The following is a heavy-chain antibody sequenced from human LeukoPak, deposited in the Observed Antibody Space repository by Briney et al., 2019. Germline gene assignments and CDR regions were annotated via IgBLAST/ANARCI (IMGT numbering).Heavy chain of an antibody. CDR1: GFTFSSYE. J-gene: IGHJ4*02. Sequence: GGSLTLSCAASGFTFSSYEMNWVRQAPGKGLEWVLYISSSGSTIYYADSVKGRFTISRDNAKNSLYLQMNSLRAEDTAVYYCARVDYDSSGYLNYWGQGTLVTVSS. V-gene: IGHV3-48*03. CDR3: ARVDYDSSGYLNY. D-gene: IGHD3-22*01. CDR2: ISSSGSTI.